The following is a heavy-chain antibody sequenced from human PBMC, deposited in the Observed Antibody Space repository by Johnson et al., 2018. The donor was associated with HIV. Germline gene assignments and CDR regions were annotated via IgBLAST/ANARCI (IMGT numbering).Heavy chain of an antibody. CDR1: EFAFSSYD. J-gene: IGHJ3*02. V-gene: IGHV3-13*01. D-gene: IGHD1-7*01. CDR2: IGTAGDT. CDR3: ARARDWNYGDI. Sequence: VQLVESGGGVVQPGRSLRLPCAASEFAFSSYDMHWVRQAPGKGLEWVSSIGTAGDTYYSGSVKGRFTISRENAKNSLYLQMNSLRAEDTAVYYCARARDWNYGDIWGQGTMVTVSS.